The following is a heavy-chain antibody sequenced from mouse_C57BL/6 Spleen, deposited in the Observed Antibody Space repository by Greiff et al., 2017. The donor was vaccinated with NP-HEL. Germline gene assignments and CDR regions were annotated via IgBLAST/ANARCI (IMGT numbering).Heavy chain of an antibody. D-gene: IGHD1-1*01. CDR3: ARGNYYGSSPYAMDY. CDR2: IDPSDSYT. Sequence: VQLQQPGAELVMPGASVKLSCKASGYTFTSYWMHWVKQRPGQGLEWIGEIDPSDSYTNYNQKFKGKSTLTVDKSSSTAYMQLSSLTSEDSAVYYCARGNYYGSSPYAMDYWGQGTSVTVSS. J-gene: IGHJ4*01. V-gene: IGHV1-69*01. CDR1: GYTFTSYW.